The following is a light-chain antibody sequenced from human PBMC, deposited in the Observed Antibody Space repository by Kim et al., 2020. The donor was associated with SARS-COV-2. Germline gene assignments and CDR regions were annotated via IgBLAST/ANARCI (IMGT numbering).Light chain of an antibody. Sequence: EIVLTQSPGTLSLSPGERATLSCRASQSVSSSYLAWYRQKPGQAPRLLIYGASSRATGIPDRFSGSGSGTDFTLTISRLEPEDFAVYYCQQYCSSPLTFGGGTKVDIK. J-gene: IGKJ4*01. CDR1: QSVSSSY. V-gene: IGKV3-20*01. CDR3: QQYCSSPLT. CDR2: GAS.